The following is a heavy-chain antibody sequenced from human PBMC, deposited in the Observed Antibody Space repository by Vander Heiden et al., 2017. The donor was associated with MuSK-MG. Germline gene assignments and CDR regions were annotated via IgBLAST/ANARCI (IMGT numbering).Heavy chain of an antibody. Sequence: QVQLQESVPGLVKPSEPLSLTCTVSGGSITSYYWCWIRQPAGKGLEWIGRIYTSGSTNYNPSLKSRVTMSVDTSKNQFSLKLSSVTAADTAVYHCARGCRGDCYWPYYYKMDVWGQGTTVTVSS. CDR3: ARGCRGDCYWPYYYKMDV. V-gene: IGHV4-4*07. J-gene: IGHJ6*02. CDR1: GGSITSYY. CDR2: IYTSGST. D-gene: IGHD2-21*02.